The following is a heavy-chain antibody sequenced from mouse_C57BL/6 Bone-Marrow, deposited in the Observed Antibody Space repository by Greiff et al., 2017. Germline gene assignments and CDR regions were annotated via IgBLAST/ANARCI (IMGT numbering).Heavy chain of an antibody. CDR3: TCYGSGAY. CDR2: IDPENGDT. CDR1: GFNIKDDY. V-gene: IGHV14-4*01. J-gene: IGHJ3*01. D-gene: IGHD1-1*01. Sequence: EVQLQQSGAELVRPGASVKLSCTASGFNIKDDYMHWVKQRPEQGLEWIGWIDPENGDTEYASKFQGKATITADTSSNTAYLQLSSLTSEDTAVYYCTCYGSGAYWGQGTLVTGSA.